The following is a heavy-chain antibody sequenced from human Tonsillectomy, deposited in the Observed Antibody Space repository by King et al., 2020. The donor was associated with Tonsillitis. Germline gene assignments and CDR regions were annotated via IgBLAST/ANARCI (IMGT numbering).Heavy chain of an antibody. J-gene: IGHJ4*02. CDR3: GKARLVEMATGIDF. Sequence: VQLVESGGGVVQPGGSLRLSCEASGFTFTTYGIHWVRQAPGKGLEWVTFIRYDGSDKYYADSVKGRFTISKDNSKNTVYPQMNSLRVEDTAVYYCGKARLVEMATGIDFWGQGTLVTVSS. D-gene: IGHD5-24*01. CDR1: GFTFTTYG. CDR2: IRYDGSDK. V-gene: IGHV3-30*02.